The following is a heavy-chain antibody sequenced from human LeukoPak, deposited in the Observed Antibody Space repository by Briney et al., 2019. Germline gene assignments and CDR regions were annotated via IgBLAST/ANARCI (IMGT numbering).Heavy chain of an antibody. D-gene: IGHD2/OR15-2a*01. Sequence: GGSLRLSCGASGFIFSRHWMSWVRQAPGKGPEWVANIKQDGSERYYVGSVKGRFTISRDNAENLLYLQMNSLRAEDTALYYCARDGGHSTDFDYWGQGTLVTVSS. V-gene: IGHV3-7*01. CDR2: IKQDGSER. CDR3: ARDGGHSTDFDY. CDR1: GFIFSRHW. J-gene: IGHJ4*02.